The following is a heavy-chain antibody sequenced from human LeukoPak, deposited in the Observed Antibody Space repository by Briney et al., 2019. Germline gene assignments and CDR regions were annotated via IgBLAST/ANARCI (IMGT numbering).Heavy chain of an antibody. CDR1: GFTFSDYY. CDR2: ISSSGSTI. CDR3: ARGDSSSWYYFDY. V-gene: IGHV3-11*01. D-gene: IGHD6-13*01. Sequence: SGGSLRLSCAASGFTFSDYYMSWIRQAPGKGLEWVSYISSSGSTIYYADSVKGRFTISRDNAKNSLYLQMNSLRAEDTAVYYYARGDSSSWYYFDYWGQGTLVTVSS. J-gene: IGHJ4*02.